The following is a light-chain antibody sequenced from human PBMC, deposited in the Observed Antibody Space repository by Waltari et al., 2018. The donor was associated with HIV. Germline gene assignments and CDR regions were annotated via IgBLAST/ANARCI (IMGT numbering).Light chain of an antibody. J-gene: IGLJ2*01. CDR3: QSYDSSLSVV. CDR2: GHS. V-gene: IGLV1-40*01. CDR1: SSNIGAGFD. Sequence: QSVLTQPPSVSGAPGQRVTISCTGSSSNIGAGFDVHWYQQLPGTAPKLLIYGHSTRASGVSDRFSGSKSGTSASLVITGLQADDEADYYCQSYDSSLSVVFGGGTQVTVL.